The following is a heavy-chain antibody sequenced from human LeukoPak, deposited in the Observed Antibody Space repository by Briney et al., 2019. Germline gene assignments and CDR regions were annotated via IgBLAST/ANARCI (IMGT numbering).Heavy chain of an antibody. D-gene: IGHD6-13*01. CDR3: ARSIAAAGTLGY. CDR2: ISPNSGGT. CDR1: GYTFTSYY. Sequence: ASVKVSCKASGYTFTSYYMHWVRQAPGQGLEWMGWISPNSGGTNYAQKFQGRVTMTRDTSISTAYMELSRLRSDDTAVYYCARSIAAAGTLGYWGQGTLVTVSS. V-gene: IGHV1-2*02. J-gene: IGHJ4*02.